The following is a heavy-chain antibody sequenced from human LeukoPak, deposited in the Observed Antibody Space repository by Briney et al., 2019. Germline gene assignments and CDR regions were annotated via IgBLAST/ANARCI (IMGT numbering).Heavy chain of an antibody. CDR1: GGSFSGYY. V-gene: IGHV4-34*01. Sequence: PSETLSLTCAVYGGSFSGYYWSWIRQPPGKGLEWIGEINHSGSTNYNPSLKSRVTISVDTSKNQFSLKLSSVTAADTAVYYCARGAGWGFDPWGQGTLVTVSS. CDR3: ARGAGWGFDP. D-gene: IGHD2-15*01. J-gene: IGHJ5*02. CDR2: INHSGST.